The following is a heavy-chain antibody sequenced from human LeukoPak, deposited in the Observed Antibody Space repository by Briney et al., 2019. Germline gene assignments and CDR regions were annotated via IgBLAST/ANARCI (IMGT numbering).Heavy chain of an antibody. CDR1: GGSISSGGYY. J-gene: IGHJ6*02. CDR3: ARARSGSYYMDYYYYGMDV. Sequence: SGPGLVKPSQTLSLTCTVSGGSISSGGYYWSWIRQHPVKGLEWIGYIYYSGSTYYNPSLKSRVTISVDTSKNQFSLKLSSVTAADTAVYYCARARSGSYYMDYYYYGMDVWGQGTTVTVSS. D-gene: IGHD3-10*01. CDR2: IYYSGST. V-gene: IGHV4-31*03.